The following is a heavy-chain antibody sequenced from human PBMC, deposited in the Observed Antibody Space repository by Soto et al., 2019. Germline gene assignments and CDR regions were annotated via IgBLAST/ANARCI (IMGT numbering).Heavy chain of an antibody. D-gene: IGHD6-6*01. Sequence: PSETLSLTCTVSGGSISSSSYYWGWIRQPPGKGLEWIGSIYYSGSTYYNPSLKSRVTISVDTSKNQFSLKLSSVTAADTAVYYCARDGAARTYFDYWGQGTLVTVSS. CDR3: ARDGAARTYFDY. J-gene: IGHJ4*02. V-gene: IGHV4-39*02. CDR2: IYYSGST. CDR1: GGSISSSSYY.